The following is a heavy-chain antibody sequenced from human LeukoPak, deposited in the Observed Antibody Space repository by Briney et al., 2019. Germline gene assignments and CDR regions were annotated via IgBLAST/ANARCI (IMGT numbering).Heavy chain of an antibody. Sequence: PGGSLRLSCAASGFTFSSYWMGWMRQAPGKGLEWVANIKYDGNEEYYVDSVRGRFTISRDNAKNSLYLQLNSLRVEDTAVYYCKSGGAAPGSFDYWGQGTLVTVSP. CDR1: GFTFSSYW. J-gene: IGHJ4*02. CDR3: KSGGAAPGSFDY. D-gene: IGHD1-1*01. V-gene: IGHV3-7*01. CDR2: IKYDGNEE.